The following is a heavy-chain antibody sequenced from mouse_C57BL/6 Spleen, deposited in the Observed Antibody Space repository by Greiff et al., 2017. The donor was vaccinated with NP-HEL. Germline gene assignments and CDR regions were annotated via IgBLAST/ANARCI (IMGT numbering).Heavy chain of an antibody. CDR1: GYSFTDYN. Sequence: VQLKESGPELVKPGASVKISCKASGYSFTDYNMNWVKQSNGKSLEWIGVINPNYGTTSYNQKFKGKATLTVDQSSSTAYMQLNSLTSEDSAVYYCAREGGSSWGYYAMGYWGQGTSVTVSS. D-gene: IGHD1-1*01. J-gene: IGHJ4*01. CDR2: INPNYGTT. CDR3: AREGGSSWGYYAMGY. V-gene: IGHV1-39*01.